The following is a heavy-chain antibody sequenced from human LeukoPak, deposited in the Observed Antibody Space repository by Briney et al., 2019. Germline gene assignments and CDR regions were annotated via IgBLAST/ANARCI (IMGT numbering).Heavy chain of an antibody. D-gene: IGHD7-27*01. CDR1: GDSISTYY. V-gene: IGHV4-59*08. CDR3: ARGFRGDNFDY. CDR2: MYHSGST. J-gene: IGHJ4*02. Sequence: SETLSLTCTVSGDSISTYYWSWIRQPPGKGLEWIGTMYHSGSTNYNPSLKSRVTISVDTSKNQLSLKLSSVTAADTAVYFCARGFRGDNFDYWGQGTLVTVSS.